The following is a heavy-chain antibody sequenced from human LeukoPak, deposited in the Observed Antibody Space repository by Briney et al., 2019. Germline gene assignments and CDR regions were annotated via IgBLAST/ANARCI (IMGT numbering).Heavy chain of an antibody. CDR3: AKGGHFSFFDV. V-gene: IGHV3-53*01. CDR1: GFTVSSNS. Sequence: GGSLRLSCTVSGFTVSSNSMSWVRQAPGKGLEWVSFIYSDNTHYSDSVKGRFTISRDNSKNTLYLQMNSLRAEDTAVYYCAKGGHFSFFDVWGRGTLVTVSS. CDR2: IYSDNT. J-gene: IGHJ2*01.